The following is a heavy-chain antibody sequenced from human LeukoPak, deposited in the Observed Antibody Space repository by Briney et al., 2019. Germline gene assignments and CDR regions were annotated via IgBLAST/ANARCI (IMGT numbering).Heavy chain of an antibody. J-gene: IGHJ4*02. CDR1: GFTFSSCA. V-gene: IGHV3-23*01. CDR3: AKGSADCSSTSCQDIDY. Sequence: PGGSLRLSCAASGFTFSSCAMGWVRQAPGRGLEWVSGISDSGSYTYYAESVKGRFTISRDNSKNTLYLQMNSLRAEDTAVYYCAKGSADCSSTSCQDIDYWGQGTLVTVSS. D-gene: IGHD2-2*01. CDR2: ISDSGSYT.